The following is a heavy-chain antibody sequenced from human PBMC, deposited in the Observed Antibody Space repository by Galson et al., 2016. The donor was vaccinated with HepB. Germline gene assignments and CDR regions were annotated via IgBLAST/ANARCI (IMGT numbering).Heavy chain of an antibody. D-gene: IGHD4-17*01. V-gene: IGHV4-34*01. CDR1: GGSFSGYY. Sequence: SETLSPTCAVYGGSFSGYYWSWIRQPPGKGLEWIGEINHSGSTNYNPSLKSRVTISVDTSKNQFYLKLSTVTAADTAVYYCARGDNPDYGDYPSAYYDMDVWGKGTTVTVAS. CDR2: INHSGST. J-gene: IGHJ6*03. CDR3: ARGDNPDYGDYPSAYYDMDV.